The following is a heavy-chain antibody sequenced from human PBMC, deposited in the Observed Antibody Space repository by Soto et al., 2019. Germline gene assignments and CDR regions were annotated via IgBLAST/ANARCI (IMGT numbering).Heavy chain of an antibody. D-gene: IGHD4-4*01. CDR2: ISGSGGIT. J-gene: IGHJ4*02. Sequence: PGGSLRLSCAASGFTFSAYAMTWVRQAPGKGLEWVSAISGSGGITYYADSVSGRFTISRDNSKNTLYLQMNSLRAEDTAVYYWAKDQLGATSDYSSPLEYWGQGTLVTVPS. CDR3: AKDQLGATSDYSSPLEY. V-gene: IGHV3-23*01. CDR1: GFTFSAYA.